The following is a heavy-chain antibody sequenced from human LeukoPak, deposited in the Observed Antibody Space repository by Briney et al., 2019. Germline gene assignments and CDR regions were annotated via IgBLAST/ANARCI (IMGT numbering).Heavy chain of an antibody. D-gene: IGHD3-3*01. V-gene: IGHV1-69*05. CDR3: ARGGPIFGVVSYYMDV. Sequence: SVKVSCKASGGTFSSYAISWVRQAPGQGLEWMGGIIPIFGTANYAQKFQGRVTITTDESTSTAYMELSSLRSEDTAVYYCARGGPIFGVVSYYMDVWGKGTTVTVSS. CDR1: GGTFSSYA. CDR2: IIPIFGTA. J-gene: IGHJ6*03.